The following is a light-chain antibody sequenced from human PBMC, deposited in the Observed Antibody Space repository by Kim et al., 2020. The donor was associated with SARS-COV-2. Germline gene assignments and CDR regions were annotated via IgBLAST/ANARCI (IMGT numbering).Light chain of an antibody. CDR3: QQYGSSPPYT. Sequence: EIVLTQSPGTLSLSPGERATLSCRASQSVSSSFSSSYLAWYQQKPGQAPRLLIYGASSRATGIPDRFSGSGSGTDFTLTISRLEPEDFAVYYCQQYGSSPPYTFGQGTKLEI. J-gene: IGKJ2*01. CDR1: QSVSSSFSSSY. CDR2: GAS. V-gene: IGKV3-20*01.